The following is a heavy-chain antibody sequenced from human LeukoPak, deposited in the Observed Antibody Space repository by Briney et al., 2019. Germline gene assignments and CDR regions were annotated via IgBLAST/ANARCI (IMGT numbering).Heavy chain of an antibody. CDR2: ISSSSSYI. D-gene: IGHD2-15*01. J-gene: IGHJ4*02. V-gene: IGHV3-21*01. CDR3: ARGGGYCSGGSCYSADY. Sequence: SGGSLRLSCAASGFTFSTYWMTWVRQAPGKGLEWVSSISSSSSYIYYADSVKGRFTISSDNAKNSLYLQMNSLRAEDTAVCYRARGGGYCSGGSCYSADYWGEGALVTVSS. CDR1: GFTFSTYW.